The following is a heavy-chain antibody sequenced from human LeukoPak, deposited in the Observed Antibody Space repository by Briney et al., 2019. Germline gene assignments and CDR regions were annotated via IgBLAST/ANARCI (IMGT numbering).Heavy chain of an antibody. Sequence: SVKVSCKASGGTFSSYAISWVRQAPGQGLEWMGGIIPIFGTANYAQKFQARLTITRDTSISAAYMELSSLTSDDTALYFCARGLPLGFCTYGVCYPPRHLDFWGQGTLVTVSS. CDR1: GGTFSSYA. CDR2: IIPIFGTA. CDR3: ARGLPLGFCTYGVCYPPRHLDF. V-gene: IGHV1-69*05. D-gene: IGHD2-8*01. J-gene: IGHJ4*02.